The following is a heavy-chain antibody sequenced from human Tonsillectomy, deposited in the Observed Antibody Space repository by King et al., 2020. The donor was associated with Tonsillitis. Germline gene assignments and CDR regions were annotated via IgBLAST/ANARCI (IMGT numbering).Heavy chain of an antibody. CDR1: GGSISSGGYY. D-gene: IGHD3-10*01. V-gene: IGHV4-31*03. J-gene: IGHJ4*02. CDR3: ARGETSRFGELPLDY. Sequence: VQLQKSGPGLVKPSQTLSLTCTVSGGSISSGGYYWSWIRQHPGKGLEWIGYIYYSGSTYYNPSLKSRVTISVDTSKNQFSLKLSSVTAADTAVYYCARGETSRFGELPLDYWGQGTLVTVSS. CDR2: IYYSGST.